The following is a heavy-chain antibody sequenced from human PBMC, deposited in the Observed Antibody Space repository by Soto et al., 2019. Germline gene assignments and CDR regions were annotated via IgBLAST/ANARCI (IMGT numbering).Heavy chain of an antibody. CDR1: RFSLNTYG. D-gene: IGHD4-17*01. V-gene: IGHV3-23*01. CDR2: LSASGSGS. J-gene: IGHJ6*02. CDR3: AKNSYGDSWNFGLDV. Sequence: EAQLLESGGGLVQPGGSLRLSCTTSRFSLNTYGMTWVRRATGKGLEWVSTLSASGSGSYYAESVKGRFTVSRDNSKNTMYLPMNSLRAEDTAVYYCAKNSYGDSWNFGLDVWGQGTTVTVSS.